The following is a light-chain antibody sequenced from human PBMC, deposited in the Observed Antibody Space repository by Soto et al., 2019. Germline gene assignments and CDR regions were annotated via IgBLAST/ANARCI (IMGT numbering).Light chain of an antibody. V-gene: IGKV1-39*01. Sequence: DVQMTQSPSSLSASVGDKVTITCRASQSISSYLNWYQQKPGKAPKLLNYAASSLQSGVPSRFSGSGSGTDFTLTISSLQPEDFATYYGQQSYNIPRTFGQGTKLEIK. J-gene: IGKJ2*01. CDR1: QSISSY. CDR2: AAS. CDR3: QQSYNIPRT.